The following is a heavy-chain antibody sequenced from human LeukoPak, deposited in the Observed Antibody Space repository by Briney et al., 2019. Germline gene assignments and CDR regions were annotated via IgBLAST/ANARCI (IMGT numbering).Heavy chain of an antibody. CDR2: IYSGGST. CDR3: ARMTAMTYYFFY. Sequence: PGGSLRLSCAASGFRDSRHHVICLRQAPGKGLEWVSVIYSGGSTYYADSVKGRFTISRDNSKNTLYLQMNSLRAEDTAVYYCARMTAMTYYFFYGGQGTLVTVSS. D-gene: IGHD4-17*01. J-gene: IGHJ4*02. CDR1: GFRDSRHH. V-gene: IGHV3-53*01.